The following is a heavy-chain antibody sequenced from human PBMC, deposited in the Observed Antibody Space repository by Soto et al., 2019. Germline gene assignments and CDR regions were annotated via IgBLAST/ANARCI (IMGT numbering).Heavy chain of an antibody. V-gene: IGHV4-59*01. J-gene: IGHJ4*02. Sequence: SETLSLPCTVADGSSSSYYWSWVRQPPGKGLEWIGYIYYSGSTNYNPSLKSRVTISVDTSKNQFSLKLSSVTAADTAVYYCARVASSARDFDYWGQGTLVTVSS. CDR1: DGSSSSYY. CDR3: ARVASSARDFDY. D-gene: IGHD3-10*01. CDR2: IYYSGST.